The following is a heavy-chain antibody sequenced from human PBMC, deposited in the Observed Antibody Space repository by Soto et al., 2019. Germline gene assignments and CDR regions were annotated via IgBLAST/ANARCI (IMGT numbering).Heavy chain of an antibody. J-gene: IGHJ6*02. CDR1: GYSFTSYR. D-gene: IGHD2-2*01. CDR2: IDPSDSYT. CDR3: ARTGGIVVVPAAMHEYYYGMDV. V-gene: IGHV5-10-1*01. Sequence: PGESLKISCKGSGYSFTSYRISWVRQMPGKGLEWMGRIDPSDSYTNYSPSFQGHVTISADKSISTAYLQWSSLKASDTAMYYCARTGGIVVVPAAMHEYYYGMDVWGQGTTVTVSS.